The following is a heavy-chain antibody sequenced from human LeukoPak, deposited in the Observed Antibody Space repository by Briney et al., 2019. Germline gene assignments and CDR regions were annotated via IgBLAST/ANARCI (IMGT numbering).Heavy chain of an antibody. Sequence: GASVKVSCKTFNYTFTAYGINWVRQAPGQGLEWMGWIRSDNGKTNYAQKLQGRVTLTTDTTTSTAYMELRSLRSDDTAVYYCARDHTSSCQLLDYWGQGTLVTVSS. D-gene: IGHD6-13*01. V-gene: IGHV1-18*01. CDR2: IRSDNGKT. J-gene: IGHJ4*02. CDR1: NYTFTAYG. CDR3: ARDHTSSCQLLDY.